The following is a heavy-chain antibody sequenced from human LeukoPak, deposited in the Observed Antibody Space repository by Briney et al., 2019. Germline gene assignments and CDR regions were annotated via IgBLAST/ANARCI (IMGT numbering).Heavy chain of an antibody. D-gene: IGHD6-19*01. Sequence: SETLSLTCTVSGDSLSSGIYYWGWIRQPAGKGLEWIGRLYTSGNTRYNPSLKSRVTISKDTSKNQFSLELKSVTAADTAVYYCASLDSSGWYYFDYWGQGTLVTVSS. V-gene: IGHV4-61*02. CDR2: LYTSGNT. CDR1: GDSLSSGIYY. CDR3: ASLDSSGWYYFDY. J-gene: IGHJ4*02.